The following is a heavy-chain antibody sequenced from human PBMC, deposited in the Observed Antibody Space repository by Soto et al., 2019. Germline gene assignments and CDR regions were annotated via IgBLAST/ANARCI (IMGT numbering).Heavy chain of an antibody. D-gene: IGHD3-22*01. V-gene: IGHV5-51*01. CDR2: IYPGDSDT. CDR1: GYSFTSYW. Sequence: LGESLKISCNGSGYSFTSYWIGWVRQMPGKGLEWMGIIYPGDSDTRYSPSFQGQVTISADKSISKAYLQWSSLKASDTAMYYCARIYDSKRSHFDYWGQGTLVPVYS. J-gene: IGHJ4*02. CDR3: ARIYDSKRSHFDY.